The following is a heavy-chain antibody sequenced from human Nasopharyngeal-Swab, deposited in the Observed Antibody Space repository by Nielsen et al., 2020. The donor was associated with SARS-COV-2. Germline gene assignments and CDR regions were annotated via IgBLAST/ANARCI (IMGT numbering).Heavy chain of an antibody. D-gene: IGHD2-15*01. V-gene: IGHV3-7*01. CDR3: ARGVWDIVVVVAANGFDY. CDR2: IKQDGSEK. J-gene: IGHJ4*02. Sequence: WIRQPPGKGLEWVANIKQDGSEKYYVDSVKGRFTISRDNAKNSLYLQMNSLRAEDTAVYYCARGVWDIVVVVAANGFDYWGQGTLVTVSS.